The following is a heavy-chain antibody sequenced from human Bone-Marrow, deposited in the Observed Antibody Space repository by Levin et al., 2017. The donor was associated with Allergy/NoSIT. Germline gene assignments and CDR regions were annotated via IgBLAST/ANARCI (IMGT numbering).Heavy chain of an antibody. CDR1: GGSIRSGGYY. CDR3: ARIPDTTSEFDY. V-gene: IGHV4-31*03. Sequence: SQTLSLPCTVSGGSIRSGGYYWSWIRQHPGKGLEWIGYIYDSGSTSYNPSLESRVAISVDTSKNHFYLKLTSLTAADTAVYYCARIPDTTSEFDYWGQGTLVTVSS. J-gene: IGHJ4*02. D-gene: IGHD5-18*01. CDR2: IYDSGST.